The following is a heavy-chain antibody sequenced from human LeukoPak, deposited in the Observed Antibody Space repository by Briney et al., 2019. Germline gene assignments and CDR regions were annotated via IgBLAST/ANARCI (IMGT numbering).Heavy chain of an antibody. J-gene: IGHJ4*02. CDR1: GGSINSNSYY. D-gene: IGHD2-2*01. V-gene: IGHV4-39*01. Sequence: SETLSLTCTVSGGSINSNSYYWGWIRQPPGKGLEWIASIYYSGSTYYNPSLKSRVTISVDTSKNQFSLKLSSVTAADTAVYYCARQSSCSSTSCYPFDYWGQGTLVTVSS. CDR2: IYYSGST. CDR3: ARQSSCSSTSCYPFDY.